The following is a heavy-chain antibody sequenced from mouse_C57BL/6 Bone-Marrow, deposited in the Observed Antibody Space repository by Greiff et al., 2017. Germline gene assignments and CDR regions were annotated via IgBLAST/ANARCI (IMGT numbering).Heavy chain of an antibody. V-gene: IGHV1-26*01. D-gene: IGHD1-1*01. CDR1: GYTFTDYY. Sequence: EVQLQQSGPELVKPGASVKISCKASGYTFTDYYMNWVKQSHGKSLEWIGDINPNNGGTSYNQKFKGKATLTVDKSSSTAYMELRSLTSEDSAVYYCGGSYYYGSSFYAMDYWGQGTSVTVSS. CDR3: GGSYYYGSSFYAMDY. CDR2: INPNNGGT. J-gene: IGHJ4*01.